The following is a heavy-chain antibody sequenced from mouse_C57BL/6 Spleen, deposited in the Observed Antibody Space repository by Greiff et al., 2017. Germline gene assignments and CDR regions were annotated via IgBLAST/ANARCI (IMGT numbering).Heavy chain of an antibody. Sequence: QVQLKESGAELVRPGTSVKMSCKASGYTFTNYWIGWAKQRPGHGLEWIGDIYPGGGYTNYNEKFKGKATLTADKSSSTAYMQFSSLTSEDSAINYCARAGNYVDYWGQGTSVTVSS. CDR2: IYPGGGYT. CDR3: ARAGNYVDY. V-gene: IGHV1-63*01. J-gene: IGHJ4*01. D-gene: IGHD2-1*01. CDR1: GYTFTNYW.